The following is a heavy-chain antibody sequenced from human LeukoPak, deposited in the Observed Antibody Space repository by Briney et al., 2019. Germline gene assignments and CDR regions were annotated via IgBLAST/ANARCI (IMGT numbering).Heavy chain of an antibody. CDR1: GVSFSGYY. D-gene: IGHD2-2*01. Sequence: SETLSLTCAVYGVSFSGYYWSWIRQPPGKGLEWIGEINHSGSTNYNPSLKSRVTISVDTSKNQFSLKLSSVTAADTAVYYCARVRGDTSHCYVDYWGQGTLVTVSS. CDR2: INHSGST. V-gene: IGHV4-34*01. J-gene: IGHJ4*02. CDR3: ARVRGDTSHCYVDY.